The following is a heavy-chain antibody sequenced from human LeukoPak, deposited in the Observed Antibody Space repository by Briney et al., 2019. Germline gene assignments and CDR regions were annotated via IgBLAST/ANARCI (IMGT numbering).Heavy chain of an antibody. CDR3: ARPRYDSSGYCFDY. D-gene: IGHD3-22*01. J-gene: IGHJ4*02. CDR1: GYSFTSYW. Sequence: GESLKISCKGSGYSFTSYWIGWVRQMPGKGLEWMGIIYPVDSDTRYSPSFQGLVTISADKSISAAYLQWSSLKASDTAMYYCARPRYDSSGYCFDYWGQGTLVTVSS. CDR2: IYPVDSDT. V-gene: IGHV5-51*01.